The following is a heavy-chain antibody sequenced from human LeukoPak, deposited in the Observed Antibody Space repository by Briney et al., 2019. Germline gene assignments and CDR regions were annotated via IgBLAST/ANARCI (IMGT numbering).Heavy chain of an antibody. D-gene: IGHD3-22*01. CDR3: ARDYDSSGYPHY. Sequence: GGSLRLFCAASGFTVSSNYMSWVRQAPGKGLEWVAVIYSGGSTYYADSVKGRFTISRDNSKNTLYLQMNSLRAEDTAVYYCARDYDSSGYPHYWGQGTLVTVSS. V-gene: IGHV3-66*01. CDR1: GFTVSSNY. CDR2: IYSGGST. J-gene: IGHJ4*02.